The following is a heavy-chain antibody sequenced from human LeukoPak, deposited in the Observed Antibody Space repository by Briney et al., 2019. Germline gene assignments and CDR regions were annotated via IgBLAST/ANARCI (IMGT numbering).Heavy chain of an antibody. CDR1: GFTFSSYSMN. CDR2: IYYSGST. D-gene: IGHD3-22*01. CDR3: ARHPAIGDAFDI. J-gene: IGHJ3*02. V-gene: IGHV4-39*01. Sequence: GSLRLSCAASGFTFSSYSMNWVRQAPGKGLEWIGSIYYSGSTYYNPSLKSRVTISVDTSKNQFSLKLSSVTAADTAVYYCARHPAIGDAFDIWGQGTMVTVSS.